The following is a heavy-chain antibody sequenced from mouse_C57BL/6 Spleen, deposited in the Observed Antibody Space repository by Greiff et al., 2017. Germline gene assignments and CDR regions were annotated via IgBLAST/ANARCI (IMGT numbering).Heavy chain of an antibody. V-gene: IGHV5-17*01. Sequence: EVQLVESGGGLVKPGASLKLSCAASGFTFSDYGMHWVRQAPEKGLEWVAYISSGSITIYYADTVKGRFTISRDNAKHTLFLQRTSLRSEDTAMYYCARAYDYDAWFAYWGQGTLVTVSA. CDR2: ISSGSITI. J-gene: IGHJ3*01. D-gene: IGHD2-4*01. CDR1: GFTFSDYG. CDR3: ARAYDYDAWFAY.